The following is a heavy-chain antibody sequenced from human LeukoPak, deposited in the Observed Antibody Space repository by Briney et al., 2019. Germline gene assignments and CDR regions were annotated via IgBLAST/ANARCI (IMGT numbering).Heavy chain of an antibody. CDR3: ARGNSGYDYKFDY. CDR2: IYHSGST. J-gene: IGHJ4*02. CDR1: GGSISSSNW. V-gene: IGHV4-4*02. Sequence: SETLSLTCAVSGGSISSSNWWSWVRQPPGKGLEWIGEIYHSGSTNYNPSLKSRVTISVDKSKNQFSLKLSSVTAADTAVYYCARGNSGYDYKFDYWGQGTLVTVSS. D-gene: IGHD5-12*01.